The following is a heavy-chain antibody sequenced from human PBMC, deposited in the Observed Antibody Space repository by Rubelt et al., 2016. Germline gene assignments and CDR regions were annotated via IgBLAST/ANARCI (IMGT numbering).Heavy chain of an antibody. CDR3: ARIPSHGYSYGQYYYYGMEV. Sequence: QVTLRESGPALVKPTQTLTLTCTFSGFSLSTSGMCVSWIRQPPGKALEWLARIDWDDDKYYSTSLKTRLTISKDTSKNPVVLTMTNRDPVDTATYYSARIPSHGYSYGQYYYYGMEVWGQGTTVTVSS. J-gene: IGHJ6*02. D-gene: IGHD5-18*01. CDR2: IDWDDDK. CDR1: GFSLSTSGMC. V-gene: IGHV2-70*15.